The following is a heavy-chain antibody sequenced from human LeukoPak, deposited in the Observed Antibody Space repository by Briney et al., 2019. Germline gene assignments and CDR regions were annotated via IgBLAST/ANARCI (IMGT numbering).Heavy chain of an antibody. CDR3: ARSNTSPGWFDP. CDR1: GFTFSSYS. CDR2: ISSSSSTI. Sequence: GGSLRLSCAASGFTFSSYSMNWVRQAPGKGLEWVSYISSSSSTIYYADSVKSRFTISRDNAKNSLYLQINSLRAEDTAVYYCARSNTSPGWFDPWGQGTLVTVSS. D-gene: IGHD2/OR15-2a*01. J-gene: IGHJ5*02. V-gene: IGHV3-48*04.